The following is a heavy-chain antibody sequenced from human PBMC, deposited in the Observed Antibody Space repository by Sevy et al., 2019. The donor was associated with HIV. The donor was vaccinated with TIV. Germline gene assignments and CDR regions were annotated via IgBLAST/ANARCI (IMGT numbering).Heavy chain of an antibody. CDR2: INHSAST. D-gene: IGHD3-10*01. CDR1: GGSFSGYY. CDR3: ARAYGSGSYSVERRRRPFDY. J-gene: IGHJ4*02. Sequence: SETLSLTCAVYGGSFSGYYWSWIRQPPGKGLEWIGEINHSASTNYNPSLKSRVTISVDTSKNQFSLKLSSVTAADTAVYYCARAYGSGSYSVERRRRPFDYWGQGTLVTVSS. V-gene: IGHV4-34*01.